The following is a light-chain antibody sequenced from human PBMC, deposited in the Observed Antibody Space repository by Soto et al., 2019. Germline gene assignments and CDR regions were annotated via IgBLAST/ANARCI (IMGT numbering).Light chain of an antibody. J-gene: IGKJ4*01. CDR1: QSVNNNY. V-gene: IGKV3-20*01. Sequence: EIVLTQSPGTLSLSPGERATLSCRASQSVNNNYLAWYQQIPGQAPRLLIYRASNRATGIPDRFSGSGSGTDFTLTISRLEPEDFAVYYCQHYVDTPLTFGGGTKVEIK. CDR3: QHYVDTPLT. CDR2: RAS.